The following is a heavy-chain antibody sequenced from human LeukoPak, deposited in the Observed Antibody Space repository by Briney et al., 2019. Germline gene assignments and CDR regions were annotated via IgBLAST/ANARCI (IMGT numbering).Heavy chain of an antibody. CDR3: ARQELEEEWLVTKPPFFDY. CDR1: GYTFTSYA. Sequence: ASVKVSCKASGYTFTSYAMNWVRQAPGQGLERMGWINTNTGNPTYAQGFTGRFVFSLDTSVSTAYLQISSLKAEDTAVYYCARQELEEEWLVTKPPFFDYWGQGTLVTVSS. CDR2: INTNTGNP. V-gene: IGHV7-4-1*02. J-gene: IGHJ4*02. D-gene: IGHD6-19*01.